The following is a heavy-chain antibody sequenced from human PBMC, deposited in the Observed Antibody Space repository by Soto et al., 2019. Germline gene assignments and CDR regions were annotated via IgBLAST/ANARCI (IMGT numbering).Heavy chain of an antibody. Sequence: GGSLRLSCAASGFTFDDYAMHWVRQAPGKGLEWVSGISWNSGSIGYADSVKGRFTISRDNAKNSLYLQMNSLRAEDTALYYCAKDKVSSGYSFGYWGQGTLVTVSS. J-gene: IGHJ4*02. CDR3: AKDKVSSGYSFGY. CDR1: GFTFDDYA. CDR2: ISWNSGSI. V-gene: IGHV3-9*01. D-gene: IGHD3-22*01.